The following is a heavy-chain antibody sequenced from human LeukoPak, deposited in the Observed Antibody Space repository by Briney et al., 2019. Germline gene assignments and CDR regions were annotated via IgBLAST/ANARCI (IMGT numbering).Heavy chain of an antibody. D-gene: IGHD5-18*01. Sequence: KPSETLSLTCTVSGGSISSGSYYWSWIRQPAGKGLEWIGRIYISGSTNYNPSLKSRVTISIDTSKNQFSLKLSSVTAADTAVYYCARSQDTATTRFDYWGQGTLVTVSS. CDR2: IYISGST. CDR1: GGSISSGSYY. V-gene: IGHV4-61*02. J-gene: IGHJ4*02. CDR3: ARSQDTATTRFDY.